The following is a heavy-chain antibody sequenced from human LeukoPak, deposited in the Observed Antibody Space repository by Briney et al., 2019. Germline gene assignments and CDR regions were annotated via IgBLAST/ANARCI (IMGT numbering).Heavy chain of an antibody. CDR3: ARGTGSGWYNC. CDR1: GFTFSSYW. D-gene: IGHD6-19*01. V-gene: IGHV3-74*01. J-gene: IGHJ4*02. CDR2: INSDGSST. Sequence: PGGSLRLSCAASGFTFSSYWMHWVRQAPGKGLVWVSRINSDGSSTSYADSVKGRFTISRDNAKNTLYLQMNSLRAEDTAVYYCARGTGSGWYNCWGQGTLVTVSS.